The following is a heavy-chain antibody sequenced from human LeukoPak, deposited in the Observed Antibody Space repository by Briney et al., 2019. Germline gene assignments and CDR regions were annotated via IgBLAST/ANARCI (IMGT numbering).Heavy chain of an antibody. V-gene: IGHV3-30*02. CDR3: ARLYQHDSSTYRPVDY. CDR1: GFTFSNYG. D-gene: IGHD3-22*01. CDR2: IRYDGGKK. J-gene: IGHJ4*02. Sequence: GGSLRLSCAASGFTFSNYGMYWVRQSPGKGLEWVAFIRYDGGKKYYADSVKGRFTISRDNSKNTLYLQMNSLRAEDTAVYYCARLYQHDSSTYRPVDYWGQGTLVSVSS.